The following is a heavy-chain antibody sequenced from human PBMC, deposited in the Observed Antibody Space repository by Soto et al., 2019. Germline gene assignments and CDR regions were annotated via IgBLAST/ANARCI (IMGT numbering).Heavy chain of an antibody. Sequence: GGSLRLSCAASGFTFSSYGMHWVRQAPGKGLEWVAVISYDGSNKYYADSVKGRFTISRDNSKNTLYLQMNSLRAEDTAVYYCAKDVIRIAVAPNYFDYWGQGTLVTVSS. CDR2: ISYDGSNK. J-gene: IGHJ4*02. V-gene: IGHV3-30*18. CDR1: GFTFSSYG. D-gene: IGHD6-19*01. CDR3: AKDVIRIAVAPNYFDY.